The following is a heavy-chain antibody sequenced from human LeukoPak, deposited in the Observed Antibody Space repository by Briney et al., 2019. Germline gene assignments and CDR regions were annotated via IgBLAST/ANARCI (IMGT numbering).Heavy chain of an antibody. CDR2: MNPNSGNT. V-gene: IGHV1-8*01. CDR1: GYTFTSYD. Sequence: ASVKVSCKASGYTFTSYDINWVRQATGQGLEWMGWMNPNSGNTGYAQKFQGRVTMTRNTSISTAYMELSSLRSEDTAVYYCARGRSGSYYKRDYYFDYWGQGTLVTVSS. CDR3: ARGRSGSYYKRDYYFDY. J-gene: IGHJ4*02. D-gene: IGHD3-10*01.